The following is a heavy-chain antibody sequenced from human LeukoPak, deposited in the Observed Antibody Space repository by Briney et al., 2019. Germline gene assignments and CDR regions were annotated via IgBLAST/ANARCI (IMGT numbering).Heavy chain of an antibody. CDR3: ARDLVGGGYGMDV. CDR1: GFTVNSKY. CDR2: IYGGGNT. Sequence: GPLRLSCAASGFTVNSKYMSWVRQAPGKGLEWVSVIYGGGNTYYADSVKGRFTISRDTSKNALYLQMNSLRAEDTAVYYCARDLVGGGYGMDVWGQGTTVIVSS. D-gene: IGHD3-10*01. V-gene: IGHV3-53*01. J-gene: IGHJ6*02.